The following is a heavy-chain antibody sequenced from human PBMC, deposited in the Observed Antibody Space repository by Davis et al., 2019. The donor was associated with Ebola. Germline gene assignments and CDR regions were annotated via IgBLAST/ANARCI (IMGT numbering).Heavy chain of an antibody. CDR1: EYNFITYW. Sequence: KVSCKGSEYNFITYWIGWVRQIPGKGLEWMGIIYPADSDTRYSPSFQGQVTISADKSISTAYLQWSSLKASDTAMYYCARHQPGGWGMDVWGQGTTVTVSS. CDR2: IYPADSDT. D-gene: IGHD2-15*01. V-gene: IGHV5-51*01. CDR3: ARHQPGGWGMDV. J-gene: IGHJ6*02.